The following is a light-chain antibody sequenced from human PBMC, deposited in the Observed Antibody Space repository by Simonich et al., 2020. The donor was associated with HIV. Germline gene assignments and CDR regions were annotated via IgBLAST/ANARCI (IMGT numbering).Light chain of an antibody. V-gene: IGKV3-15*01. Sequence: EIVMTQSPATLSVSPGERATLSCRTSQSVAINLACDQQKPGQAPRLLIYGASSRATGIPARFIGSGSGTEFTLTINSLQSEDFAVYYCQQNNNWPITFGQGTRLEIK. CDR1: QSVAIN. CDR3: QQNNNWPIT. J-gene: IGKJ5*01. CDR2: GAS.